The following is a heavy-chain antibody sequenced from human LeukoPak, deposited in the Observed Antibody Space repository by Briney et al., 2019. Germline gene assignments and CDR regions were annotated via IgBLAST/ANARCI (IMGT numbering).Heavy chain of an antibody. Sequence: SQTLSLTCAISGDSVSSNSAAWNWIRQSPSRGLEWLGRTYNRSKWSTDYAVFVKSRITINPDTSKNQFSLHLKSVTPEDTAVYYCARMVGNSPDYWGQGTLVTVSS. V-gene: IGHV6-1*01. CDR2: TYNRSKWST. CDR3: ARMVGNSPDY. J-gene: IGHJ4*02. CDR1: GDSVSSNSAA. D-gene: IGHD2/OR15-2a*01.